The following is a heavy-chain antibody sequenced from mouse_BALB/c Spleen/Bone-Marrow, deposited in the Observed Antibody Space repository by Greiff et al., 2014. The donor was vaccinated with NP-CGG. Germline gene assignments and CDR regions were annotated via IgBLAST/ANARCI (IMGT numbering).Heavy chain of an antibody. V-gene: IGHV5-17*02. CDR1: GFTFSRFG. J-gene: IGHJ2*01. CDR2: ISSGSSSI. CDR3: ARGDY. Sequence: EVQLVESGGGLVQPGGSRKLPCAASGFTFSRFGMHWVRQAPEKGLEWVAYISSGSSSIYYSDIVRGRFTISRDNPMDALFLQMTSLRSEDTAMYYCARGDYWGQGTILTVSS.